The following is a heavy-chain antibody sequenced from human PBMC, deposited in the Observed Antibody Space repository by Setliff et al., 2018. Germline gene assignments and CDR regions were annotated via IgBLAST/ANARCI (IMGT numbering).Heavy chain of an antibody. D-gene: IGHD5-12*01. CDR3: ARGGTFRYFDY. J-gene: IGHJ4*02. CDR1: GGSISTYY. CDR2: AYYSGIA. V-gene: IGHV4-59*01. Sequence: PSETLSLTCTVSGGSISTYYWSWIRQPPGKGLEWIGYAYYSGIANYSPSLKSRLTISVDTSKNQFSLKLRSVTAADTAVYYCARGGTFRYFDYWGQGTPVTVSS.